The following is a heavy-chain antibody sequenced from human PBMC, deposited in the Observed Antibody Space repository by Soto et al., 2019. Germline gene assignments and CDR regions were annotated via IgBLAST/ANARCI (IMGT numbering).Heavy chain of an antibody. Sequence: LRLSCAASGFTFSDYYMSWIRQAPGKGLEWVSYISNSGSTIYFADSVKGRFTISRDNAKNSLYLQMRSLRAEDTAVYYCARDLWPLDYWGQGTLVTVSS. V-gene: IGHV3-11*01. D-gene: IGHD3-10*01. CDR3: ARDLWPLDY. CDR2: ISNSGSTI. J-gene: IGHJ4*02. CDR1: GFTFSDYY.